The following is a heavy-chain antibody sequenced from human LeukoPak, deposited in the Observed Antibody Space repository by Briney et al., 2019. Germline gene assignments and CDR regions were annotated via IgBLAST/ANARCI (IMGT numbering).Heavy chain of an antibody. Sequence: SVKVSCKASGGTFSSYTFSWVRQAPGQGLEWMGRIIPILGIANYAQKFQGKVTITADKSTSTAYMELSSLRSEDTAVYYCAREPGIAVAGPYFDYWGQGTLVTVSS. J-gene: IGHJ4*02. CDR2: IIPILGIA. D-gene: IGHD6-19*01. V-gene: IGHV1-69*04. CDR1: GGTFSSYT. CDR3: AREPGIAVAGPYFDY.